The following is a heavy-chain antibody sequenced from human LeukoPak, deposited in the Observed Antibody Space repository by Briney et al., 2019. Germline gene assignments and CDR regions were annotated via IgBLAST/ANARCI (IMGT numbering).Heavy chain of an antibody. CDR1: GFTFSSYT. D-gene: IGHD5-18*01. CDR3: ARDARIQLWFWFDP. V-gene: IGHV3-30*04. Sequence: GGSLRLSCAASGFTFSSYTMHWVRQAPGKGLEWVAVISYDGSNKYYADSVKGRFTISRDNSKNTLYLQMNSLRAEDTAVYYCARDARIQLWFWFDPWGQGTLVTVSS. CDR2: ISYDGSNK. J-gene: IGHJ5*02.